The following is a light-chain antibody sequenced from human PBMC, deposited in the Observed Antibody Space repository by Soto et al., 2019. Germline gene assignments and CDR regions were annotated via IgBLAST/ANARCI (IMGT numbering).Light chain of an antibody. CDR1: QSVSKL. J-gene: IGKJ5*01. CDR2: DIS. Sequence: EIVLTQSPATLSVSPGERATLSCRASQSVSKLLTWYQQKPGQPPSLLMYDISTRAAGIPARFSGSGSGTDFTLTISSLEPEDFAVYYCQQRHMWPITFGQGTRLEIK. V-gene: IGKV3-11*01. CDR3: QQRHMWPIT.